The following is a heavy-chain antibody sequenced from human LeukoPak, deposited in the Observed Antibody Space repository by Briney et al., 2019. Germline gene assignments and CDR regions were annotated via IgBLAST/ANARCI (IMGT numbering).Heavy chain of an antibody. D-gene: IGHD4-23*01. CDR2: IYTSGST. Sequence: SETLSLTCTVSGGSISGYYWSWIREPAGKGLEWIGRIYTSGSTNYNPSLKSRVTMSVDTSKNQFSLKVSSVTAADTAVYYCARGPQDFGGNSDYSGAFDIWGQGTMVTVSS. J-gene: IGHJ3*02. CDR3: ARGPQDFGGNSDYSGAFDI. V-gene: IGHV4-4*07. CDR1: GGSISGYY.